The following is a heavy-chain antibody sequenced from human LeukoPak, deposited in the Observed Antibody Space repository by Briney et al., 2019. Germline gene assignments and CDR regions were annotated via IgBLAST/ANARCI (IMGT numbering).Heavy chain of an antibody. J-gene: IGHJ4*02. Sequence: SETLSLTCTVSGGSISSYYWSWIRQPAGKGLEWIGRIYNSGSTNYNPSLKSRVTMSVDTSKNQFSLKLSSVTAADTAVYYCARSDRIAAFFDYWGQGTLVTVSS. V-gene: IGHV4-4*07. CDR2: IYNSGST. CDR1: GGSISSYY. D-gene: IGHD6-6*01. CDR3: ARSDRIAAFFDY.